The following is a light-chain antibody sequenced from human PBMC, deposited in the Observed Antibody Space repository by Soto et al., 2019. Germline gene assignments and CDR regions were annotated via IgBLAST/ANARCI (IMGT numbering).Light chain of an antibody. V-gene: IGKV1-9*01. CDR1: QGISSY. J-gene: IGKJ5*01. Sequence: IQFTQSPSSLSASVGDRVTITCRASQGISSYLAWYQQKPGKAPKLLIYAASTLQSGVPSRFSGSGSGTEFTLTISSLQPDDFATYYCQQYNSYSYTFGQGTRLEIK. CDR2: AAS. CDR3: QQYNSYSYT.